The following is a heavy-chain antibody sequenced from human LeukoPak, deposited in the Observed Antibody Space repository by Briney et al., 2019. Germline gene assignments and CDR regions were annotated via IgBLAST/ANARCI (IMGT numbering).Heavy chain of an antibody. CDR2: ISGGGGST. D-gene: IGHD5-18*01. Sequence: PGGSLRLSCAASGFTFSSYAMSWVRQAPGKGLEWVSAISGGGGSTYYADSVKGRFTISRDNSKNTLYLQMNSLRAEDTAVYYCANGGYSYGYWYYFDYWGQGTLVTVSS. V-gene: IGHV3-23*01. J-gene: IGHJ4*02. CDR1: GFTFSSYA. CDR3: ANGGYSYGYWYYFDY.